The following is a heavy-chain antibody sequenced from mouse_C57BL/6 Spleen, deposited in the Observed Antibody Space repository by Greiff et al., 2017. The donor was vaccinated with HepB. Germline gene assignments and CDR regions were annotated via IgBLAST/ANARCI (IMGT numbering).Heavy chain of an antibody. CDR3: ARNYYEDYFDY. D-gene: IGHD2-4*01. Sequence: VQLQQSGAELVKPGASVKISCKASGYAFSSYWMNWVKQRPGKGLEWIGQIYPGDGDTNYKGKFKGKATLTADKSSSTAYMQLSSLTSEDSAVYFCARNYYEDYFDYWGQGTTLTVSS. CDR2: IYPGDGDT. V-gene: IGHV1-80*01. J-gene: IGHJ2*01. CDR1: GYAFSSYW.